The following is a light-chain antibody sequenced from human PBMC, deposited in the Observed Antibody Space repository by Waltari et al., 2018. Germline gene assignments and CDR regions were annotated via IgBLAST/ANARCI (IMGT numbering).Light chain of an antibody. CDR2: EVT. Sequence: QSGLTQPPSVSGSPGQSITISCTGTSSDVGNSNFVSWYQQSPGKAPQLMVYEVTKRASGVSDRFSGSKSGNTASLTIHGLQSEDEADYYCCSYVGLGIYVFGSGTKVTVL. CDR3: CSYVGLGIYV. V-gene: IGLV2-23*02. J-gene: IGLJ1*01. CDR1: SSDVGNSNF.